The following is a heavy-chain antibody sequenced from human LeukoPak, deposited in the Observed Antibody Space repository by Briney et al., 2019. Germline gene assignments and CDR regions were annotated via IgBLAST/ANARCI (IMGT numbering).Heavy chain of an antibody. CDR3: ARDHGRYCSGGSCYLGGFFEY. CDR1: GFTFSNYW. Sequence: GGSLRLSCAASGFTFSNYWMSWVRQAPGKGLEWVANIKQDGSEKYYVDSVKGRFTISRDNAKNSLYLQMNSLRAEDTAVYYCARDHGRYCSGGSCYLGGFFEYWGQGTLGTVSS. D-gene: IGHD2-15*01. CDR2: IKQDGSEK. J-gene: IGHJ4*02. V-gene: IGHV3-7*03.